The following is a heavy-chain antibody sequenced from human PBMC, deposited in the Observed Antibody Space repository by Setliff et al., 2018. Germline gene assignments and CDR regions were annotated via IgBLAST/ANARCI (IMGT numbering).Heavy chain of an antibody. D-gene: IGHD3-10*01. CDR3: AASRAYTGAVEEWFLPKTFDF. J-gene: IGHJ4*02. Sequence: SATLSLTCTVSGDSISNYYWNWIRQPAGKGLEWIWRIYVTESTKYNPSLKSRVTLSIDTSKNQFSLKLSSVTAAHAALYYCAASRAYTGAVEEWFLPKTFDFWGQGSPVTVSS. CDR2: IYVTEST. CDR1: GDSISNYY. V-gene: IGHV4-4*07.